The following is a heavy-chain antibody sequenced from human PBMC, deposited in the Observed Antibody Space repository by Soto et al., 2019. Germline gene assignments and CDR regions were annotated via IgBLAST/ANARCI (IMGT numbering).Heavy chain of an antibody. CDR1: GYTFTRYG. V-gene: IGHV1-18*01. CDR2: ISAYNGNT. CDR3: ARAAVAGEFDY. D-gene: IGHD6-19*01. J-gene: IGHJ4*02. Sequence: SAKVSCKSSGYTFTRYGVSWLRQAPGQGLEWMGWISAYNGNTNYAQKLQGRVTMTTDTSTSTAYMELRSLRSDDTAVYYCARAAVAGEFDYWGQGTLVTVSS.